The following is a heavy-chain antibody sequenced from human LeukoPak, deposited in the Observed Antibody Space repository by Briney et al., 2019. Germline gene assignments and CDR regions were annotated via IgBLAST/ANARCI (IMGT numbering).Heavy chain of an antibody. CDR3: AREGSGWYYFDY. CDR1: GGSISSGSYY. V-gene: IGHV4-61*02. D-gene: IGHD6-19*01. Sequence: PSETLSLTCTVSGGSISSGSYYWSWIRQPAGKGLEWIARIYTSGSTNYNPSLKSRVTISVDTSKNQFSLKLSSVTAADTAVYYCAREGSGWYYFDYWGQGDLVTVSS. CDR2: IYTSGST. J-gene: IGHJ4*02.